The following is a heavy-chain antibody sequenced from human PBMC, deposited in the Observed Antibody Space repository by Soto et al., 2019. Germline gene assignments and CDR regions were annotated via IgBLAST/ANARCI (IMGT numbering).Heavy chain of an antibody. D-gene: IGHD2-15*01. CDR1: GFHFADYA. J-gene: IGHJ4*02. CDR3: APRYCGGGTCSRGFDF. V-gene: IGHV3-9*01. Sequence: GGPLRLSCAGSGFHFADYAMHWVRQAPGKGQEWVSAISWNSDVIAYADSVRGRFTISRENAKNSLYLQMNSLRAEDTAFYYCAPRYCGGGTCSRGFDFWDPGNLVNGPS. CDR2: ISWNSDVI.